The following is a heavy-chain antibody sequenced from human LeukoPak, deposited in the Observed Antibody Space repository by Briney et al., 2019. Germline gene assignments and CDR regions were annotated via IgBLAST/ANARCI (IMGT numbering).Heavy chain of an antibody. D-gene: IGHD3-3*01. Sequence: GGSLRLSCAASGFTFSSYGMHWVRQAPGKGLEWVAFIRYDGSNKYYADSVKGRFTISRDNSKNTLYLQMNSLRAEGTAVYYCAKGHYDFWSGYSKPGNWFDPWGQGTLVTVSS. CDR2: IRYDGSNK. CDR3: AKGHYDFWSGYSKPGNWFDP. CDR1: GFTFSSYG. J-gene: IGHJ5*02. V-gene: IGHV3-30*02.